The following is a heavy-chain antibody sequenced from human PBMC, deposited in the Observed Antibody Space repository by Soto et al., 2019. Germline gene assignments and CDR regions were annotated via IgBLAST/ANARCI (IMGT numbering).Heavy chain of an antibody. V-gene: IGHV1-69*12. Sequence: QVQLVQSGAEVKKPGSSVKVSCKASGGTFSSYAISWVRQAPGQGLEWMGGIIPIFGTANYAQKFQGRVTITADESTSTDYMELSSLRSEDTAVYYCARYRYCSGGSCNYYYGMDVWGQGTTVTVSS. J-gene: IGHJ6*02. CDR3: ARYRYCSGGSCNYYYGMDV. CDR1: GGTFSSYA. CDR2: IIPIFGTA. D-gene: IGHD2-15*01.